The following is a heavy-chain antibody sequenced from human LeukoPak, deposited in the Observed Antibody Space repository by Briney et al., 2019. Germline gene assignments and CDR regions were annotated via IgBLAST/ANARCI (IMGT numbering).Heavy chain of an antibody. CDR3: AREDPTRRMDY. J-gene: IGHJ4*02. V-gene: IGHV1-46*01. CDR1: GYTFTSYY. CDR2: INPSGGST. Sequence: ASVKVSCKASGYTFTSYYMHWVRQAPGQGLEWMGIINPSGGSTSYAQKFQGRVTMTRDMSTSTVYMELSSLRSEDTAVYYCAREDPTRRMDYWGQGTLVTVSS.